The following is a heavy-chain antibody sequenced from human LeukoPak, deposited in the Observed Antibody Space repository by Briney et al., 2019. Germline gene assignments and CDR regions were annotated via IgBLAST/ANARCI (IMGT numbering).Heavy chain of an antibody. CDR1: GGSISSYY. V-gene: IGHV4-59*01. CDR2: IYYSGST. D-gene: IGHD6-13*01. CDR3: ARDLGQQGFDY. J-gene: IGHJ4*02. Sequence: PSETLSLTCTVSGGSISSYYWSWIRQPPGKGLEWIGYIYYSGSTNCNPSLKSRVTISVDTSKNQFSLKLSSVTAADTAVYYCARDLGQQGFDYWGQGTLVTVSS.